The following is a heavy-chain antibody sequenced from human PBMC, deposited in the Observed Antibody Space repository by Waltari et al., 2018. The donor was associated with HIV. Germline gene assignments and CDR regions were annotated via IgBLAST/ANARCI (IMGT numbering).Heavy chain of an antibody. CDR2: TYYSGRT. V-gene: IGHV4-61*01. D-gene: IGHD6-13*01. Sequence: QVQLQESGPGLVKPSETLSLTCTVSGDAVSSGSFYWSWMRQPPGKGLEWFGNTYYSGRTSYNPSLKSRVTISIDASKNQFSLKLRSVTAADTAVYYCARVIAAAGLRFDSWGQGTLVTVSS. CDR3: ARVIAAAGLRFDS. CDR1: GDAVSSGSFY. J-gene: IGHJ4*02.